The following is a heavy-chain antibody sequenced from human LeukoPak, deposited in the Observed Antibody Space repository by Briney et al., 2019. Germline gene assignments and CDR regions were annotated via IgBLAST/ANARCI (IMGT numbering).Heavy chain of an antibody. V-gene: IGHV4-4*07. Sequence: SETLSLTCTVSGGSLSSYYWSWIRQPAGKGLEWIGRIFSSGSTNYHPSLKSRVTLSVDTSKNQFSLKLSSVTAADTAVYYCARDGDYYYYYRMDVWGQGTTVTVSS. D-gene: IGHD3-3*01. CDR3: ARDGDYYYYYRMDV. J-gene: IGHJ6*02. CDR1: GGSLSSYY. CDR2: IFSSGST.